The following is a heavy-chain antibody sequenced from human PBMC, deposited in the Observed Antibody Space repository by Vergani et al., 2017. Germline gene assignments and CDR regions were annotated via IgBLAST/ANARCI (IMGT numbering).Heavy chain of an antibody. CDR3: ARMGTYWDQYYMDV. CDR1: RYIFSNYW. CDR2: IYPGDSKT. V-gene: IGHV5-51*03. Sequence: EVHLVQSGAEVKKPGESLKISCGGSRYIFSNYWIAWVRQMPGKGLEWRGIIYPGDSKTKYNPSFQGQVTVSADKSISTAYLQWNTLQAPDTAIYYCARMGTYWDQYYMDVWGKGTTVTVSS. D-gene: IGHD2-21*01. J-gene: IGHJ6*03.